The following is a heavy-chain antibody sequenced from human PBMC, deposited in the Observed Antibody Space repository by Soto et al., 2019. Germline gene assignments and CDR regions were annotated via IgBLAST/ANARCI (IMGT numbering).Heavy chain of an antibody. V-gene: IGHV1-18*01. CDR3: ARSIVVVTAADY. J-gene: IGHJ4*02. CDR1: GYTFTSYG. CDR2: ISADNGNT. D-gene: IGHD2-21*02. Sequence: ASVKVSCKASGYTFTSYGISWVRQAPGQRLEWMGWISADNGNTKYAQKLQGRVTISRDTSASTAYMELSSLRSEDTAVYYCARSIVVVTAADYWGQGTLVTVSS.